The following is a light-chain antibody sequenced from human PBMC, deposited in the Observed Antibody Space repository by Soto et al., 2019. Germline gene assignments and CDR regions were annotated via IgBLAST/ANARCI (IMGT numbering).Light chain of an antibody. CDR1: SSNIGINY. Sequence: QSALTQPPSASGTPGQRVTISCSGSSSNIGINYVYWYQQLPGTAPKLLIYRNTQRPSGVPDRFSGSKSGTSASLAISGLRSEDEADYHCAAWDDSLSGVVFGGGTKVTVL. CDR3: AAWDDSLSGVV. J-gene: IGLJ2*01. CDR2: RNT. V-gene: IGLV1-47*01.